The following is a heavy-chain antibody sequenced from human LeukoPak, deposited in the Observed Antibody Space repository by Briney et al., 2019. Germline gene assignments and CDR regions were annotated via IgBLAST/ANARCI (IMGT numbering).Heavy chain of an antibody. J-gene: IGHJ4*02. Sequence: GGSLRLSCAASEFIFSGYWMNWVREAPGKGLEWVANIKQDGSEKQYVDSVRGRFTISRDNAKNSLYLQMNSLRVEDTAVYYCARDGFVGAADYWGQGTLVTVSS. V-gene: IGHV3-7*01. CDR3: ARDGFVGAADY. CDR2: IKQDGSEK. CDR1: EFIFSGYW. D-gene: IGHD6-13*01.